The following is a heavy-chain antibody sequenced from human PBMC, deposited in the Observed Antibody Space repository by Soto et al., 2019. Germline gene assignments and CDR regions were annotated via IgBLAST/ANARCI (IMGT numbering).Heavy chain of an antibody. Sequence: QVQLEESGGGLVKPGGSLRLSCAASGFTFSAVYMSWIRQAPNKGLEYISYISSSGTSANYADSVKGRFTISRDNAKNSVYLQMNSLRAEDTAVYYCARDRGAVTGQYFDYWGQGALVTVSS. CDR3: ARDRGAVTGQYFDY. CDR2: ISSSGTSA. J-gene: IGHJ4*02. D-gene: IGHD6-19*01. CDR1: GFTFSAVY. V-gene: IGHV3-11*05.